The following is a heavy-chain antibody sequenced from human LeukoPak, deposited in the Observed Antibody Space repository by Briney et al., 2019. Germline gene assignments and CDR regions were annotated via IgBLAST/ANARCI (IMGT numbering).Heavy chain of an antibody. CDR2: TYYRSKWYN. Sequence: SRTLSLTCAISGDSVASNSAAWNWLRQSPSRGLEWLGRTYYRSKWYNDYAVSVKSRITINPDTSKNQFSLQLNSVTPEDTAVYYCARDSEGGSYYTVSFDYWGQGTLGTVSS. J-gene: IGHJ4*02. V-gene: IGHV6-1*01. D-gene: IGHD1-26*01. CDR1: GDSVASNSAA. CDR3: ARDSEGGSYYTVSFDY.